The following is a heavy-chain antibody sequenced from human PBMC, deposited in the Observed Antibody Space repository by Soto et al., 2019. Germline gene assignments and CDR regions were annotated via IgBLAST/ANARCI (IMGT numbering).Heavy chain of an antibody. CDR1: GGTFTKYA. CDR3: AASPGWSDARNQLAITTFGCF. CDR2: IIPVFGAT. Sequence: QVQLVQSGAEVRKPGSSVKVSCKASGGTFTKYAISWVRQAPGQGLEWLGGIIPVFGATDYAQTFQDRVTITAAEATRTVHMELRRLISEDTAVYFCAASPGWSDARNQLAITTFGCFWGQGALVTVSP. D-gene: IGHD3-22*01. J-gene: IGHJ4*02. V-gene: IGHV1-69*01.